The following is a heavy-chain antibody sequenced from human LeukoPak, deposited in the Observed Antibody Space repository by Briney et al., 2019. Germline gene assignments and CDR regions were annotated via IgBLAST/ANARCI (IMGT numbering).Heavy chain of an antibody. V-gene: IGHV3-7*01. J-gene: IGHJ4*02. CDR2: IRQDGSEK. D-gene: IGHD6-19*01. CDR3: ARADSGRYYFDY. CDR1: GFTFSSYW. Sequence: GGSLRLSCAASGFTFSSYWMSWVRQAPGKGLEWVANIRQDGSEKYYVDSVKGRFTISRDNAKNSLYLQMNTLRAEDTAVYYCARADSGRYYFDYWGQGTLVTVSS.